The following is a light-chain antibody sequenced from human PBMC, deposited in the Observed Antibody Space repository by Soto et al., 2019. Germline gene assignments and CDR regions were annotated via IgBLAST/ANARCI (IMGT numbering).Light chain of an antibody. CDR3: QQSYSTSWT. Sequence: DIQMTQSPSSLSASVGDRVTITCRASQSISSYLNWYQQKPGKAPKLLIYAASSLQSGVPLRFSGSGSGTDFTLTISSLQPEDFATYYCQQSYSTSWTFGQGTTVDIK. CDR2: AAS. J-gene: IGKJ1*01. CDR1: QSISSY. V-gene: IGKV1-39*01.